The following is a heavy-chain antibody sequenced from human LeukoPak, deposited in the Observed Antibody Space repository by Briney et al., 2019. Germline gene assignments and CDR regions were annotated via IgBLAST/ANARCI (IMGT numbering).Heavy chain of an antibody. CDR1: GFTFSSYW. D-gene: IGHD3-22*01. J-gene: IGHJ4*02. V-gene: IGHV3-7*03. Sequence: PGGSLRLSCAASGFTFSSYWMSWVRQAPGKGLEWVANIKQDGSEKYYVDSVKGRFTISRDNAKNSLYLQMNSLRAEDTAVYYCARDWGTYYYDSSGYPRFDYWGQGTLVTVSS. CDR3: ARDWGTYYYDSSGYPRFDY. CDR2: IKQDGSEK.